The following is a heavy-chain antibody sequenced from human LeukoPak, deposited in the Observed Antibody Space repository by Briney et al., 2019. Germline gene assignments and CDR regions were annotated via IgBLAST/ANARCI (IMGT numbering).Heavy chain of an antibody. Sequence: ASVKVSCKASGYTFTSYGISWVRQAPGQGLEWMGWIYAYNGKTHYAQRLQGRVTMTTDTSTSTAYMELRSLRSDDTAVYYCARVKGYRGSYDADKYYFDYWGQGTLVTVSS. J-gene: IGHJ4*02. CDR3: ARVKGYRGSYDADKYYFDY. CDR1: GYTFTSYG. CDR2: IYAYNGKT. D-gene: IGHD1-26*01. V-gene: IGHV1-18*01.